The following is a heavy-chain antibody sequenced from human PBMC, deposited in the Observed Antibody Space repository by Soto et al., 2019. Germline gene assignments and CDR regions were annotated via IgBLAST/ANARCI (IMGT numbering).Heavy chain of an antibody. V-gene: IGHV3-33*01. J-gene: IGHJ4*02. CDR3: ARTMSYSFDY. CDR2: IWYDGSNK. D-gene: IGHD1-26*01. Sequence: QVQLVESGGGVVQPGRSLRLSCAASGFTFSSYGMHWVRQAPGTGLEWVAVIWYDGSNKYYADSVKGRFTISRDNSKNTLYLQMNSLRAEDTAVYYCARTMSYSFDYWGQGTLVTVSS. CDR1: GFTFSSYG.